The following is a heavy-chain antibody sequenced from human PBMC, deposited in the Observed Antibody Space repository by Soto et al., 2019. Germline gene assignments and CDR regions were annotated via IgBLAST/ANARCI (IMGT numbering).Heavy chain of an antibody. CDR3: ARGLHSLFDY. J-gene: IGHJ4*02. CDR2: IWYDGNNK. CDR1: GFTFSNYG. Sequence: GGSLRLSCAASGFTFSNYGMHWVRQAPGKGLEWVAVIWYDGNNKYYADSVKGRFTISRDNSNNTLYVQMTSLRAEDTAVYYCARGLHSLFDYWGQGTLVTVSS. V-gene: IGHV3-33*01. D-gene: IGHD2-21*01.